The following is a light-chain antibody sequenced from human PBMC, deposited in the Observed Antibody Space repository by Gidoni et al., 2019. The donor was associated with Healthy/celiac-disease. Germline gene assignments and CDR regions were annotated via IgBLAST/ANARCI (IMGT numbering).Light chain of an antibody. CDR1: QSISSW. CDR3: QQYNSYPYT. Sequence: DIQMTQSPSTLSASVGDRVTITCRASQSISSWLAWYQQKPGKAPKLLIYDASSLESGVPSRFSGSGSGTEFTLTISSLQADDFATYYCQQYNSYPYTFXXXTKLEIK. J-gene: IGKJ2*01. CDR2: DAS. V-gene: IGKV1-5*01.